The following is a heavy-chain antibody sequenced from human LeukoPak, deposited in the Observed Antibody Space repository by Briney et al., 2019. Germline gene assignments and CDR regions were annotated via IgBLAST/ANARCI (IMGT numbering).Heavy chain of an antibody. CDR3: ARGDSPVRYFDWPSDY. Sequence: ASVKVSCKASGYTFTSYGISWVRQAPGQGLEWMGWISAYNGNTNYAQKLQGRVTMTTDTSTSTAYMELRSLRSDDTAVYYCARGDSPVRYFDWPSDYWGQGTLVTVPS. D-gene: IGHD3-9*01. CDR1: GYTFTSYG. J-gene: IGHJ4*02. V-gene: IGHV1-18*01. CDR2: ISAYNGNT.